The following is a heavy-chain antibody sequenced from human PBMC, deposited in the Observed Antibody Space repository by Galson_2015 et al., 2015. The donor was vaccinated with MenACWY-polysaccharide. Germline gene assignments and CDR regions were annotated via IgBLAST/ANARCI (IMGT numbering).Heavy chain of an antibody. CDR1: GFTFSTSW. J-gene: IGHJ4*02. Sequence: SLRLSCAASGFTFSTSWLHWVRQASGKGLEWVSLISSSGGSTYYAESVTGRFTISRDNFKNTLFLQMNSLRAGDTAIYYCAKVDGPGDFYGLDHWGQGTPVLVSS. V-gene: IGHV3-23*01. CDR2: ISSSGGST. CDR3: AKVDGPGDFYGLDH. D-gene: IGHD3-10*01.